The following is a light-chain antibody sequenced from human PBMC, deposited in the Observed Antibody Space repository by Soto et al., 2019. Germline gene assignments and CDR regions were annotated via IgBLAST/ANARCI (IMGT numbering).Light chain of an antibody. J-gene: IGKJ1*01. CDR1: QSISSW. CDR3: QQYNSYPWT. Sequence: VVDRVTITCRASQSISSWLAWYQQKPGKAPKFLIYDASNLESGVPSRFSGSGSGTEFTLTISSLQPDDFATYYCQQYNSYPWTFGQGTKVDIK. CDR2: DAS. V-gene: IGKV1-5*01.